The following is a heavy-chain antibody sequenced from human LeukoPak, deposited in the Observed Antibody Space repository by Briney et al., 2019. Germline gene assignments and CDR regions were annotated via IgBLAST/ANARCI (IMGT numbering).Heavy chain of an antibody. CDR3: ARDYASGSYYDY. J-gene: IGHJ4*02. V-gene: IGHV1-2*02. Sequence: ASVKVSCKASGYTFTGGYLHWVRQAPGQGLEWMGWMNPNSGGTNYAQKFQGRVTMTRDTSISTAYMELSRLRSDDTAVYYCARDYASGSYYDYWGQGSLVTVSS. CDR2: MNPNSGGT. CDR1: GYTFTGGY. D-gene: IGHD3-10*01.